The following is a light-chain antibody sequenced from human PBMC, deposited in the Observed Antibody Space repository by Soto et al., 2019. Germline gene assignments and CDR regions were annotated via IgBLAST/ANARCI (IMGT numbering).Light chain of an antibody. CDR3: QQSYSDPRT. Sequence: DIQMTQSPSSLSASVGDRVTITCRASQSINSDLNWYQQKPGKAPKLLIYAASSLQSGVSSRFSGSGSKTDVTLTISSLQPEDSATYHCQQSYSDPRTFGQGTKVEIK. CDR2: AAS. J-gene: IGKJ1*01. CDR1: QSINSD. V-gene: IGKV1-39*01.